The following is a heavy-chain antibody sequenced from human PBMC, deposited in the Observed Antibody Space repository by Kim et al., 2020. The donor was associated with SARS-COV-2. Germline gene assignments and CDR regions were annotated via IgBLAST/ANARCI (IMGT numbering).Heavy chain of an antibody. V-gene: IGHV4-59*01. J-gene: IGHJ4*02. Sequence: SETLSLTCTVSGGSISSYYWSWIRQPPGKGLEWIGYIYYSGSTNYNPSLKSRVTISVDTSKNQFSLKLSSVTAADTAVYYCARGPNMFRRDGYNDYWGQGTLVTVSS. CDR2: IYYSGST. D-gene: IGHD5-12*01. CDR1: GGSISSYY. CDR3: ARGPNMFRRDGYNDY.